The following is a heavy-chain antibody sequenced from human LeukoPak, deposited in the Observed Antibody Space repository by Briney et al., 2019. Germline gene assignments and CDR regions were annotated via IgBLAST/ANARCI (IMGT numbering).Heavy chain of an antibody. D-gene: IGHD3-16*01. V-gene: IGHV4-59*08. CDR3: VTTYVVGAFVM. Sequence: GGSINSLYWSWLRHPTRKGLEWIGYIYYSGSTNYNPSLKSRGTISVDTSKNQFSLKLSSVTAADTAVYYCVTTYVVGAFVMWGRGIVVTVFS. J-gene: IGHJ3*02. CDR1: GGSINSLY. CDR2: IYYSGST.